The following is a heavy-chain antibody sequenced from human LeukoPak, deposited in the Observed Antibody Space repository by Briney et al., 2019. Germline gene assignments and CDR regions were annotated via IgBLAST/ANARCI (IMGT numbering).Heavy chain of an antibody. CDR3: ARELRGYYDSSGYLEY. CDR2: SSSNSFYN. CDR1: GFTFSTYN. J-gene: IGHJ4*02. V-gene: IGHV3-21*01. D-gene: IGHD3-22*01. Sequence: PGGSLRLSCAAPGFTFSTYNMNWVRQAPGKGLEWVSSSSSNSFYNYYADSVKGRFTISRDNAKNSLYLQMNSLRADDTAVYYCARELRGYYDSSGYLEYWGQGTLVTVSS.